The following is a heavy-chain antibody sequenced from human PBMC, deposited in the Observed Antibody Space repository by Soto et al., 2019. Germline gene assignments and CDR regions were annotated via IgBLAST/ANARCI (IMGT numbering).Heavy chain of an antibody. CDR2: INAGNGNT. J-gene: IGHJ5*02. CDR1: GYTFTSYA. CDR3: ARDVGLYYDILTGYGKALNWFDP. D-gene: IGHD3-9*01. V-gene: IGHV1-3*01. Sequence: ASVKVSCKASGYTFTSYAMHWVRQAPGQRLEWMGWINAGNGNTKYSQKFQGRVTITRDTSASTAYMELSSLRSEDTAVYYCARDVGLYYDILTGYGKALNWFDPWGQGTLVTVSS.